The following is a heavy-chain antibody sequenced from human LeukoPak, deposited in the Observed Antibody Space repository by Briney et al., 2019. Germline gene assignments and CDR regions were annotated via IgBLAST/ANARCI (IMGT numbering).Heavy chain of an antibody. CDR3: ATPYCSGISCLDVFNM. V-gene: IGHV4-31*03. Sequence: SSETLSLTCSVSGVSISDGRYYWTWLRQHPGKGLEWTGYKYYSGSAKYNPSLKSRLTISVDPSKNQFSLQLRSVTAADTAMYYCATPYCSGISCLDVFNMWGQGTMVTVSS. J-gene: IGHJ3*02. CDR2: KYYSGSA. D-gene: IGHD2-15*01. CDR1: GVSISDGRYY.